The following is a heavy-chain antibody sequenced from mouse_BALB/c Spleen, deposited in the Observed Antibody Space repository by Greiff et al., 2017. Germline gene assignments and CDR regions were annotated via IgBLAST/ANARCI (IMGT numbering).Heavy chain of an antibody. D-gene: IGHD1-1*01. J-gene: IGHJ2*01. CDR1: GFNIKDTY. CDR3: ARSGTTVVATDY. V-gene: IGHV14-3*02. CDR2: IDPANGNT. Sequence: EVQLQQSGAELVKPGASVKLSCTASGFNIKDTYMHWVKQRPEQGLEWIGRIDPANGNTKYDPTFQGKATITADTSSSTAYMQLSSPTSEDSAVYYCARSGTTVVATDYWGQGTTLTVSS.